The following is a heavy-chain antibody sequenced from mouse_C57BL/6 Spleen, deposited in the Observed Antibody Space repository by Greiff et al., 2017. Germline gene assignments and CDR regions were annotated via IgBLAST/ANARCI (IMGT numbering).Heavy chain of an antibody. CDR3: ASNYEGWFAY. CDR1: GYSFTGYY. J-gene: IGHJ3*01. Sequence: EVQLQQSGPELVKPGASVKISCKASGYSFTGYYMNWVKQSPEKSLEWIGEINPSTGGTTYNQKFKAKATLTVDKSSSTAYMQLKSLTSEDSAVYYCASNYEGWFAYWGQGTLVTVSA. CDR2: INPSTGGT. V-gene: IGHV1-42*01. D-gene: IGHD2-1*01.